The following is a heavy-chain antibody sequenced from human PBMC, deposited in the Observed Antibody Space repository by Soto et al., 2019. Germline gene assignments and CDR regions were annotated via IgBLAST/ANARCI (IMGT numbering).Heavy chain of an antibody. CDR3: ARMPSVIDYAFDM. V-gene: IGHV3-21*01. CDR2: ITSTGSYI. J-gene: IGHJ3*02. Sequence: EVQLVESGGGLVKPGGSLRLSCVASEFTFSSYTMHWVRQAPGKGLEWVSSITSTGSYIYYADSVKGRFTISRDNAKNSLYLQMSSLRADDTAVYYCARMPSVIDYAFDMWGQGTTVTVSS. CDR1: EFTFSSYT. D-gene: IGHD2-21*01.